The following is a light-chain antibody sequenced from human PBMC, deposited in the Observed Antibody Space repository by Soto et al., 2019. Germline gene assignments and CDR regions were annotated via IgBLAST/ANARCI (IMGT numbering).Light chain of an antibody. CDR2: DVS. Sequence: AIQVTQSPSSLSASVGDRVTMTCRASQDIRGALAWYQQKSGKPPNLLIYDVSTLEGGVPSRFSGSGSGTELTLTISSLQPEDFGTYYCQQFNSYPITFGHGTRLEIK. CDR3: QQFNSYPIT. V-gene: IGKV1-13*02. CDR1: QDIRGA. J-gene: IGKJ5*01.